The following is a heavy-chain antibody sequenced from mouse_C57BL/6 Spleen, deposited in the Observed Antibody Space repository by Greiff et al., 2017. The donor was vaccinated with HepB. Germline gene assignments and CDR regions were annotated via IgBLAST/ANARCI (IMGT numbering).Heavy chain of an antibody. J-gene: IGHJ4*01. V-gene: IGHV1-69*01. D-gene: IGHD4-1*01. CDR2: IDPSDSYT. Sequence: QVQLQQPGAELVMPGASVKLSCKASGYTFTSYWMHWVKQRPGQGLEWIGEIDPSDSYTNYNQKFKGKSTLTVDKSSSTAYMQLSSLTSEDSAVYDCARSGTYYAMDYWGQGTSVTVSS. CDR1: GYTFTSYW. CDR3: ARSGTYYAMDY.